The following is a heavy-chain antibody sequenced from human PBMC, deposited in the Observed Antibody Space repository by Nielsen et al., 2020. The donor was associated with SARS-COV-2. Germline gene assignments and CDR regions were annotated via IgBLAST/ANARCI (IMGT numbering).Heavy chain of an antibody. CDR2: ISGSGGST. J-gene: IGHJ4*02. D-gene: IGHD7-27*01. CDR1: GFTFTNYA. V-gene: IGHV3-23*01. CDR3: AKTGGTGDAHY. Sequence: GESLKISCVASGFTFTNYAMTWVSQAPGKGLAWVPAISGSGGSTYYADSVKGRFTISRDNSKNTLYLQMNSLRAEDTAVYYCAKTGGTGDAHYWGQGTLVTVSS.